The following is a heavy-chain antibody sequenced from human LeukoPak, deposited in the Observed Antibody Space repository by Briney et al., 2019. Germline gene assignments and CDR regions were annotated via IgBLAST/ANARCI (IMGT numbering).Heavy chain of an antibody. V-gene: IGHV3-21*01. CDR3: ARDGSRGNLVTAPDF. J-gene: IGHJ4*02. Sequence: GGSLRLSCAASGFTFSSYSMNWVRQAPGKGLEWVSSITSSRIYIYYADSVKGRFTISRDNAKNSLYLQMNSLRAEDTAVYYCARDGSRGNLVTAPDFWGQGTLVTVSS. CDR1: GFTFSSYS. CDR2: ITSSRIYI. D-gene: IGHD2-21*02.